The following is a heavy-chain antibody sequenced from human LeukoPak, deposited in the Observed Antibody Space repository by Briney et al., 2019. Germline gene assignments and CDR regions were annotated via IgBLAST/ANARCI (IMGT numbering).Heavy chain of an antibody. Sequence: GGSLRLSCAASGFTFSSYSMNWVRQAPGKGLEWVSSISSSSSYIYYADSVKGRFTISRDNAKNSLYLQMNSLRAEDTAVYYCARGGEPRLPDYDILTGYWDYWGQGTLVTVSS. D-gene: IGHD3-9*01. CDR1: GFTFSSYS. CDR3: ARGGEPRLPDYDILTGYWDY. J-gene: IGHJ4*02. V-gene: IGHV3-21*01. CDR2: ISSSSSYI.